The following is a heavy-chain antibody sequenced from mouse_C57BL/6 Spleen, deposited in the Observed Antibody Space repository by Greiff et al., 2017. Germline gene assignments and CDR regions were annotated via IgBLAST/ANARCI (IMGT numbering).Heavy chain of an antibody. Sequence: EVMLVESGGDLVKPGGSLKLSCAASGFTFSSYGMSWVRQTPDKRLEWVATISSGGSYTYYPDSVKGRFTISRDNAKNTLYLQMSSLKSEDTAMYYCARPYYSNYYFDYWGKGTTLTVSS. J-gene: IGHJ2*01. V-gene: IGHV5-6*01. CDR3: ARPYYSNYYFDY. CDR2: ISSGGSYT. CDR1: GFTFSSYG. D-gene: IGHD2-5*01.